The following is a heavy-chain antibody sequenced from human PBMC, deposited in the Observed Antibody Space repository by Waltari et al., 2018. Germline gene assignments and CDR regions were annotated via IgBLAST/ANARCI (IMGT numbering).Heavy chain of an antibody. CDR2: INPNSGGT. J-gene: IGHJ5*02. CDR1: GYTFTGYY. CDR3: ARDWVHGSGSYYNNWFDP. V-gene: IGHV1-2*02. D-gene: IGHD3-10*01. Sequence: QVQLVQSGAEVKKPGASVKVSCKASGYTFTGYYMHWVRRAPGQGLEWMGWINPNSGGTNYAQKFQGRVTMTRDTSISTAYMELSRLRSDDTAVYYCARDWVHGSGSYYNNWFDPWGQGTLVTVSS.